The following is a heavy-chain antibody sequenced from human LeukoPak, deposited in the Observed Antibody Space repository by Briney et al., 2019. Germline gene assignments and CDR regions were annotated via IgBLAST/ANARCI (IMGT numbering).Heavy chain of an antibody. CDR1: GGSISSYY. D-gene: IGHD3-10*01. V-gene: IGHV4-59*08. CDR2: IYYSGST. J-gene: IGHJ3*02. CDR3: ARLIGAFDI. Sequence: PSETLSLTCTVSGGSISSYYWSWIRQPPGKGLEWIGYIYYSGSTNYNPSLKSRVTMSVDASQNQVSLKLSSVTAADTAVYYCARLIGAFDIWGQGTMVTVSS.